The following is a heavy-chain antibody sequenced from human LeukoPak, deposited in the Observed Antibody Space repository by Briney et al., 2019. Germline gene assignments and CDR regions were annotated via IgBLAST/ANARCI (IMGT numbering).Heavy chain of an antibody. CDR1: GGSISSGGYY. Sequence: SENLSLTCTVSGGSISSGGYYWSWIRQPPGKGLEWIGYIYHSGSTYYNPSLKSRVTISVDTSKNQFSLKLSSVTAADTAVYYCARVGVGGPAMDYWGQGTLVTVSS. D-gene: IGHD2-15*01. CDR2: IYHSGST. V-gene: IGHV4-30-2*01. CDR3: ARVGVGGPAMDY. J-gene: IGHJ4*02.